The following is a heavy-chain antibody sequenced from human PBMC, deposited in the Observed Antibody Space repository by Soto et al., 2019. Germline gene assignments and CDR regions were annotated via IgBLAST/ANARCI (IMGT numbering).Heavy chain of an antibody. CDR3: ARDPCGGDCYYWFDP. D-gene: IGHD2-21*02. V-gene: IGHV1-69*04. Sequence: ASVKVSCKASGGTFSSYTISWVRQAPGQGLEWMGRIIPILGIANYAQKFQGRVTITADKSTSTAYMELSSLRSEDTAVYYCARDPCGGDCYYWFDPWGQGTLVTVSS. CDR2: IIPILGIA. CDR1: GGTFSSYT. J-gene: IGHJ5*02.